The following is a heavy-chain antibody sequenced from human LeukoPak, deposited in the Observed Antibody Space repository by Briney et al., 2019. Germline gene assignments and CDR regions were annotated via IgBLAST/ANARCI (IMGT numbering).Heavy chain of an antibody. CDR1: GYSFTSGHY. J-gene: IGHJ4*02. CDR3: ARYCTSTTCILRGLDY. V-gene: IGHV4-38-2*01. CDR2: IYHTGSA. D-gene: IGHD2-2*01. Sequence: SETLSLTCSVSGYSFTSGHYWGWIRQPPGKGLEWIANIYHTGSAHYNPSLKSRVTISVDTSKNQFSLKLSSVTAAETAVYYCARYCTSTTCILRGLDYWGQGTLVTVSS.